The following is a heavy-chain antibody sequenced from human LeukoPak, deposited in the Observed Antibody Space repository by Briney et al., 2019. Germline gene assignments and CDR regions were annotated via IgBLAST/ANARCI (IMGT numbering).Heavy chain of an antibody. V-gene: IGHV4-59*01. D-gene: IGHD6-19*01. Sequence: PSETLSLTCAVYGGSFSGYYWSWIRQPPGKGLEWIGYIYYSGSSNYNPSLKSRVTISVDTSKNQFSLKLSSVTAADTAVYYCARVVSGWSPEDGWFDPWGQGTLVTVSS. CDR2: IYYSGSS. J-gene: IGHJ5*02. CDR3: ARVVSGWSPEDGWFDP. CDR1: GGSFSGYY.